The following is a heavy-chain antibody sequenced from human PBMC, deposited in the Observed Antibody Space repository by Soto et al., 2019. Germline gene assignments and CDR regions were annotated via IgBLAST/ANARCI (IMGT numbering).Heavy chain of an antibody. CDR2: ISFDSRDK. J-gene: IGHJ3*01. D-gene: IGHD2-21*02. V-gene: IGHV3-33*05. CDR3: ARVCGGDCGNAFDV. Sequence: QVQLVESGGGVVQPGRSLRLSCAASGFTFSAYGIHWVRQAPGKGLEWVATISFDSRDKLYVDSMNGRLTISRENSRNTVYLQMDSLRAEDTAVYHCARVCGGDCGNAFDVWGQGPVVAVSP. CDR1: GFTFSAYG.